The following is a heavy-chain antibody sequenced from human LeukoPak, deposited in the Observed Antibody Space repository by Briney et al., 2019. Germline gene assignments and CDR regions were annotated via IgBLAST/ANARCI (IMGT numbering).Heavy chain of an antibody. CDR3: ARDLGNYVHASDI. Sequence: ASVKVSCKASGYTFTGYYMHWVRQAPGQGLEWMGWINPNSGGTNYAQKFQGRVTMTRDTSISTAYMELSRLRSDDTAVYYCARDLGNYVHASDIWGQGTMVTVSS. J-gene: IGHJ3*02. CDR2: INPNSGGT. CDR1: GYTFTGYY. D-gene: IGHD1-7*01. V-gene: IGHV1-2*02.